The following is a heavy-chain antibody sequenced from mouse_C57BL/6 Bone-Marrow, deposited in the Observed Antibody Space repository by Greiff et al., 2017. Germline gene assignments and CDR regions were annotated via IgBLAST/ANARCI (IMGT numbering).Heavy chain of an antibody. CDR1: GYAFSSSW. J-gene: IGHJ4*01. D-gene: IGHD2-1*01. Sequence: QVQLQQSGSELVKPGASVKISCKASGYAFSSSWMNWVKQRPGKGLEWIGRIYPGDGDTNYNGKFKGKATLTADKSSSTAYMQLSSLTSEDSAVYFCATIYYGNYLYYYAMDYWGQGTSVTVSS. CDR3: ATIYYGNYLYYYAMDY. V-gene: IGHV1-82*01. CDR2: IYPGDGDT.